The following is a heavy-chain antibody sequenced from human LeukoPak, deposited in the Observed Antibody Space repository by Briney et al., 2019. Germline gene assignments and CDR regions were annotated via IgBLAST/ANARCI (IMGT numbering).Heavy chain of an antibody. CDR2: ISSTSDYI. CDR1: DFTFSSYS. J-gene: IGHJ3*02. CDR3: ARVIFVVGATDVFDI. V-gene: IGHV3-21*01. Sequence: GGSLRLSCAASDFTFSSYSMNWVRQAPGKGLEWVSSISSTSDYIYYADSVKGRFTISRDNAKNSLYLQMNSLRAEDTAVYYCARVIFVVGATDVFDIWGQGTMVTVSS. D-gene: IGHD1-26*01.